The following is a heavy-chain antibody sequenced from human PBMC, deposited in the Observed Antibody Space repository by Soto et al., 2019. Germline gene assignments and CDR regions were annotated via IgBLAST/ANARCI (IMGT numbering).Heavy chain of an antibody. CDR1: GGSFSGYY. V-gene: IGHV4-34*01. Sequence: PSETLSLTCAVYGGSFSGYYWSWIRQPPGKGLEWIGEINHSGSTNYNPSLKSRVTISVDTSKNQFSLKLSSVTAADTAVYYCARGPLVVVAASIPNCFDYWCPGSLVTVFS. CDR2: INHSGST. D-gene: IGHD2-15*01. J-gene: IGHJ4*02. CDR3: ARGPLVVVAASIPNCFDY.